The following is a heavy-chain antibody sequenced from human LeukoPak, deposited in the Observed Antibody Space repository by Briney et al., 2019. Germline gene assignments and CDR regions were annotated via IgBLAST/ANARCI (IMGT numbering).Heavy chain of an antibody. J-gene: IGHJ4*02. D-gene: IGHD3/OR15-3a*01. V-gene: IGHV3-7*03. CDR2: IKEDGTEQ. CDR3: AGGEGWTAED. CDR1: GFTVSRYW. Sequence: GGSLRLSCAASGFTVSRYWMTWVRQAPGKGLEWVATIKEDGTEQHLVESVQGRFTVSRDYTENSVYLQMNSLRVEDTGVYFCAGGEGWTAEDWGQGTQVTVSS.